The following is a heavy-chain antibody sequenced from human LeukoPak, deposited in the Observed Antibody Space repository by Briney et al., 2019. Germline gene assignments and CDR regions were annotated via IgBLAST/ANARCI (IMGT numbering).Heavy chain of an antibody. CDR3: AREYDYVWGSYRWFDP. CDR1: GFTFSSYA. Sequence: GGSLRLSCAASGFTFSSYAMHWFRQAPGKGLEGVAVISYDGSNKYYADSVKGRFTISRDNSKNTLYLQMNNLRAEDTAVYYCAREYDYVWGSYRWFDPWGQGTLVTVSS. V-gene: IGHV3-30-3*01. D-gene: IGHD3-16*02. J-gene: IGHJ5*02. CDR2: ISYDGSNK.